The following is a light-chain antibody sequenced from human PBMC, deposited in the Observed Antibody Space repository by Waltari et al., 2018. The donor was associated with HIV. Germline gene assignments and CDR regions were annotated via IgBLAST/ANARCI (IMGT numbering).Light chain of an antibody. Sequence: VVTQEPSLTVSPGGTVTLTCGPHTGVVSDGNYPYWFQQKTGHAPKTLIYDTSKKHSWTPARFSGSLLGGKAALTLSDAQLDDEADYFCLLSYRTIRVFGGGTKLTVL. CDR1: TGVVSDGNY. V-gene: IGLV7-46*01. CDR3: LLSYRTIRV. J-gene: IGLJ3*02. CDR2: DTS.